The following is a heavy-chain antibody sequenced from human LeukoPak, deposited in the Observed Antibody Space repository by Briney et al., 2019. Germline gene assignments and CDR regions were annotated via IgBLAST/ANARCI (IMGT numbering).Heavy chain of an antibody. CDR3: TRYVRLGELSLDY. CDR2: IRSKANSYAT. J-gene: IGHJ4*02. D-gene: IGHD3-16*02. V-gene: IGHV3-73*01. Sequence: PGGSLRLSCAASGFTFSGSAMHWVRQASGKGLEWVGRIRSKANSYATAYAASVKGRFTISRDDSKNTAYLQMNSLKTEGTAVYYCTRYVRLGELSLDYWGQGTLVTVSS. CDR1: GFTFSGSA.